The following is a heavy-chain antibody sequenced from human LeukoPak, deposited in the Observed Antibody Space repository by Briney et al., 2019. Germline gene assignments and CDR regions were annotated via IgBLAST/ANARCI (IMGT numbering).Heavy chain of an antibody. CDR1: GYTFTSYY. Sequence: ASVKVSCKASGYTFTSYYMHWVRQAPGQGLEWMGIINPSGGSTSYAQKFQGRVTMTTDTFTTTAYLDLRSLRSDDTAVYYCARGFTMVGRPYYFDYWGQGTLVTVSS. J-gene: IGHJ4*02. CDR2: INPSGGST. CDR3: ARGFTMVGRPYYFDY. V-gene: IGHV1-46*01. D-gene: IGHD3-10*01.